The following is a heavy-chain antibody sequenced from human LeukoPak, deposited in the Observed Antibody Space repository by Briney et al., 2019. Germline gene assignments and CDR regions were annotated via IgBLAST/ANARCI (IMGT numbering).Heavy chain of an antibody. CDR1: GYCFTRYG. CDR3: ASGQPYSSSWYGMDV. D-gene: IGHD6-13*01. CDR2: MGAHTGNT. Sequence: GVAVKVSCKASGYCFTRYGFRWVRQAPAHGHEWMGWMGAHTGNTNYVQNLQGRLTTISETSSSTAYMELRSLRSDDTAVYYCASGQPYSSSWYGMDVWGQGTTVTVSS. J-gene: IGHJ6*02. V-gene: IGHV1-18*01.